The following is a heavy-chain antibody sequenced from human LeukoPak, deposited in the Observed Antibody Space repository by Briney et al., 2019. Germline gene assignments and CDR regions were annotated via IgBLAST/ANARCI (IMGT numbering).Heavy chain of an antibody. V-gene: IGHV3-48*03. CDR3: ARLNLITEVGY. Sequence: GGSLRLSCAASGFTSSSYEMNWVRQAPGKGLEWVSYISTSGTTIYYADSVKGRFTISRDNAKNSLYLQMNSLRAEDTAVYYCARLNLITEVGYWGQGTLVTVSS. CDR2: ISTSGTTI. CDR1: GFTSSSYE. D-gene: IGHD1-14*01. J-gene: IGHJ4*02.